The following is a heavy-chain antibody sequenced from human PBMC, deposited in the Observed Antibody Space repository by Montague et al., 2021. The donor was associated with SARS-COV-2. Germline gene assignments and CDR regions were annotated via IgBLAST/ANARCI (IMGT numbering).Heavy chain of an antibody. J-gene: IGHJ2*01. CDR2: IYWDDDK. D-gene: IGHD6-19*01. CDR3: ARIPEYSSGGGPDWYFDL. CDR1: GSSLSTTGVG. Sequence: PALVKPTQTPTLTCTFSGSSLSTTGVGVGWIRQPPGKALEWLALIYWDDDKRYSPSLKNRLAITKDTSKNQVVLAMTDMDPVDTGTYYCARIPEYSSGGGPDWYFDLWGRGTLVTVSS. V-gene: IGHV2-5*02.